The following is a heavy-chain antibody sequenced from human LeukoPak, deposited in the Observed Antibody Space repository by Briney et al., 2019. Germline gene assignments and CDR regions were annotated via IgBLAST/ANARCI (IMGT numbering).Heavy chain of an antibody. V-gene: IGHV3-33*01. J-gene: IGHJ6*04. Sequence: GGSLRLSCAASGFTFSSYGMHWVRQAPGKGLEWVAVIWYDGSIKYYADSVKGRFTISRDNSKNTLYLQMNSLRAEDTAVYYCARGNGDSLLYGMDVWGKGTTVTVSS. CDR3: ARGNGDSLLYGMDV. CDR2: IWYDGSIK. CDR1: GFTFSSYG. D-gene: IGHD4-17*01.